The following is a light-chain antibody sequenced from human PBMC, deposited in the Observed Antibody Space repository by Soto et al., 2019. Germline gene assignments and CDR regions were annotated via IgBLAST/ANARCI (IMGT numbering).Light chain of an antibody. CDR2: GAS. Sequence: EIVMTQSPATLSVSPGERATRSCRASQSVSSNLAWYQQKPGQAPRLRIYGASTRATGIPVRFSGSGSGTEFTLTISTLQSEDFAVYYCEQYNNWPQTFGQGTKVEIK. CDR1: QSVSSN. J-gene: IGKJ1*01. CDR3: EQYNNWPQT. V-gene: IGKV3-15*01.